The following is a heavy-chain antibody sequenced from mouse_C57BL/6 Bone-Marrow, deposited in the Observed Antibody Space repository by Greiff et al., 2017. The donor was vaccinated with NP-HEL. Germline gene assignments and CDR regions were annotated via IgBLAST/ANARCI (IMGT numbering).Heavy chain of an antibody. CDR3: ARYGYYPYFDV. D-gene: IGHD2-3*01. CDR1: GYTFTSYW. CDR2: IYPSDSET. V-gene: IGHV1-61*01. Sequence: VKLQQPGAELVRPGSSVKLSCKASGYTFTSYWLDWVKQRPGQGLEWIGNIYPSDSETHYNQKFKDKATLTVDKSSSTAYMQLSSLTSEDSAVYYCARYGYYPYFDVWGTGTTVTVSS. J-gene: IGHJ1*03.